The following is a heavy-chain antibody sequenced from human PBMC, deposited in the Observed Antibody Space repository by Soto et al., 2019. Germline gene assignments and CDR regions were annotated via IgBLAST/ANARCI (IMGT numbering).Heavy chain of an antibody. Sequence: ASVKVSCKASGYTFTSYDINWVRQATGQGLEWMGWMNPNSGNTGYAQKFQGRVTMTRNTSISTAYMELSSLRSEDTAVYYCARANYYDSSGYDYGTFWGSPRGAFDIWGQGTMVTVSS. V-gene: IGHV1-8*01. CDR1: GYTFTSYD. D-gene: IGHD3-22*01. CDR2: MNPNSGNT. CDR3: ARANYYDSSGYDYGTFWGSPRGAFDI. J-gene: IGHJ3*02.